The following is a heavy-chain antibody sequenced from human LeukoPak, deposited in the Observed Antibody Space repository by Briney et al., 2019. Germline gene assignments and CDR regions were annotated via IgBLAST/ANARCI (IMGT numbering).Heavy chain of an antibody. J-gene: IGHJ6*03. V-gene: IGHV1-2*02. Sequence: GASVKASCKASGYTFTGYYMHWVRQAPGQGLEWMGWINPNSGGTNYAQKFQGRVTMTRDTSISTAYMELSRLRSDDTAVYYCAREYYYGSGSPHYYYYMDVWGKGTTVTISS. CDR3: AREYYYGSGSPHYYYYMDV. CDR2: INPNSGGT. D-gene: IGHD3-10*01. CDR1: GYTFTGYY.